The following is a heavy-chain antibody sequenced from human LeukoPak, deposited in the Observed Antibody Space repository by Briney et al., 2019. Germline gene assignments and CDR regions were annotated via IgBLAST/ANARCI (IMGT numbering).Heavy chain of an antibody. Sequence: ASVKVSCKASGGTFSSYAISWVRQAPGQGLEWMGIINPSGGSTSYAQKFQGRVTMTRDMSTTTDYMEMSSLRSEDTAVYYCARDNSVGDIAWWFDPWGQGTLVTVSS. J-gene: IGHJ5*02. CDR1: GGTFSSYA. D-gene: IGHD3-16*02. CDR2: INPSGGST. V-gene: IGHV1-46*01. CDR3: ARDNSVGDIAWWFDP.